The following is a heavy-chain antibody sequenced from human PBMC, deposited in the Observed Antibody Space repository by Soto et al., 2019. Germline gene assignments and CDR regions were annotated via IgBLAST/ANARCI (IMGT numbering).Heavy chain of an antibody. Sequence: QVQLVQSVAEVRKPWSSVKVSCKASADTFRTYTISWVRQAPGQGLEWMGGIIPMFGKSNYAQRFQGRVTIAADEFTNTAYMELSSMRSEDTAVYYCAAITYHYDSRWLSHLALWGQGTMVTVSS. CDR3: AAITYHYDSRWLSHLAL. CDR2: IIPMFGKS. V-gene: IGHV1-69*01. D-gene: IGHD3-22*01. J-gene: IGHJ3*01. CDR1: ADTFRTYT.